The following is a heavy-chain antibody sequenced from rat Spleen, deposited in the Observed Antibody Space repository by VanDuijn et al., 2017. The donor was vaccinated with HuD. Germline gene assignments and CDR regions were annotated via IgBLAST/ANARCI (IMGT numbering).Heavy chain of an antibody. CDR3: AVQPHY. V-gene: IGHV5-29*01. CDR2: ISYDGSST. CDR1: GFTFSDYY. J-gene: IGHJ2*01. Sequence: EVQLVESDGGLVQPGRSLKLSCAASGFTFSDYYMAWVRQAPTKGLEWVATISYDGSSTYYRDSVKGRFTISRDNAKSTLNLQMDSLRSEDTATYYCAVQPHYWGQGVMVTVSS.